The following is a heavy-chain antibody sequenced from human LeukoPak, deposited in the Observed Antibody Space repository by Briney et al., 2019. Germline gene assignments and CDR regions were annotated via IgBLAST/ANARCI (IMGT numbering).Heavy chain of an antibody. Sequence: ASVKVSCKASGYTFTGYYMHWVRQAPGQGLEWMGWINPYTGGTNYAQKFQGRVTMTRDASIGTAYMELRRLRSEDTAVYYCAKPKIKWFGELVWFFDYWGQGTLVTVSS. J-gene: IGHJ4*02. CDR1: GYTFTGYY. CDR2: INPYTGGT. D-gene: IGHD3-10*01. CDR3: AKPKIKWFGELVWFFDY. V-gene: IGHV1-2*02.